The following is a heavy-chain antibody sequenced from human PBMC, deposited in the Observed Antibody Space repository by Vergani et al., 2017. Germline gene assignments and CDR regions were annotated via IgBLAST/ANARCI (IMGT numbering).Heavy chain of an antibody. J-gene: IGHJ4*02. CDR1: GFSLSTSGVG. V-gene: IGHV2-5*02. CDR3: AARGIVTLMGLDY. Sequence: QITLRESGPTLVKPTQTLTLTCTFSGFSLSTSGVGVGWIRQPPGKAREWLALIYWDDDKRYSPSLKSRRTITKDTSKNQVVLTMASMDPVDTATYYGAARGIVTLMGLDYWGQGSLVTVSS. D-gene: IGHD1-26*01. CDR2: IYWDDDK.